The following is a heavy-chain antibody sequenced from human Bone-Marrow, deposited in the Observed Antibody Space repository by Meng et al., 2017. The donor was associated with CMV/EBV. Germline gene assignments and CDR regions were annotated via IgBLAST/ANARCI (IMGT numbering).Heavy chain of an antibody. Sequence: GESLKISCAASGFTFSNAWMSWVRQAPGKGLEWVGRIKSKTDGGTTDYAAPVKGRFTISRDDSKNTLYLQMNSLKTEDTAVYYCTPYCSSTSCYRVDNNWFAPWGQGHLVNVSS. V-gene: IGHV3-15*01. D-gene: IGHD2-2*02. CDR2: IKSKTDGGTT. CDR1: GFTFSNAW. CDR3: TPYCSSTSCYRVDNNWFAP. J-gene: IGHJ5*02.